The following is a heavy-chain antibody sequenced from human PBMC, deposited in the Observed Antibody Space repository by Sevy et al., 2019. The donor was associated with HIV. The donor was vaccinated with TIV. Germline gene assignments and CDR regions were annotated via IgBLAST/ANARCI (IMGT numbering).Heavy chain of an antibody. CDR2: IKSKTDGGTT. Sequence: GGSLRLSCAASGFTFSNAWMSWVRQAPGKGLEWVGRIKSKTDGGTTDYAAPVKGRFTIYRDVSKNTLYLQMNSLKTEDTAVYYCTTDPSPRSMVRGVIIAGDAFDIWGQGTMVTVSS. CDR3: TTDPSPRSMVRGVIIAGDAFDI. V-gene: IGHV3-15*01. D-gene: IGHD3-10*01. J-gene: IGHJ3*02. CDR1: GFTFSNAW.